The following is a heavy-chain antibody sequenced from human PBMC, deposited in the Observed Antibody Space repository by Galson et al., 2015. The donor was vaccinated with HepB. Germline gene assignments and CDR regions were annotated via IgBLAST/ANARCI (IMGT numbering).Heavy chain of an antibody. J-gene: IGHJ6*03. V-gene: IGHV3-49*03. Sequence: SLRLPCAASGFTFGDYAMSWFRQAPGKGLEWVGFIRSKAYGGTTEYAASVKGRFTISRDDSKSIAYLQMNSLKTEDTAVYYCTRDLRYSSSWSYYYYYYMDVWGKGTTVTVSS. D-gene: IGHD6-13*01. CDR1: GFTFGDYA. CDR2: IRSKAYGGTT. CDR3: TRDLRYSSSWSYYYYYYMDV.